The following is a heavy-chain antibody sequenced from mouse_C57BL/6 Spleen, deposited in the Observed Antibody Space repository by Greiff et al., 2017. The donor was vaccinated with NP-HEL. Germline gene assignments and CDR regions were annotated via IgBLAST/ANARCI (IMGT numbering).Heavy chain of an antibody. J-gene: IGHJ3*01. D-gene: IGHD3-2*02. CDR3: ASGGTAQAPFAY. CDR2: IWGVGST. CDR1: GFSLTSYG. Sequence: VQLQQSGPGLVAPSQSLSITCTVSGFSLTSYGVDWVRQSPGKGLEWLGVIWGVGSTNYNSALKSRLSISKDNSKSQVFLKMNSLQTDDTAMYYCASGGTAQAPFAYWGQGTLVTVSA. V-gene: IGHV2-6*01.